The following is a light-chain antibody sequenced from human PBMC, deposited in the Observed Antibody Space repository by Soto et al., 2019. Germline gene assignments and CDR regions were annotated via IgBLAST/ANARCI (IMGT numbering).Light chain of an antibody. J-gene: IGKJ2*02. CDR2: EAS. CDR1: QSVSSP. V-gene: IGKV3-11*01. Sequence: EIVLTQSPATLSLSPGERATLSCRASQSVSSPLAWYQQKPGQAPRLLIYEASIRATGIPARFSGSGSGTDFTLTISSLEPEDFAVYYCQHRSNSRGTFGQGTKLEIK. CDR3: QHRSNSRGT.